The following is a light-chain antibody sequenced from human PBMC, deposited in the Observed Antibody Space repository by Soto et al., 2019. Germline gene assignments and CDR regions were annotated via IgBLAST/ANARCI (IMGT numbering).Light chain of an antibody. V-gene: IGKV1-39*01. CDR2: AAS. CDR1: QSISSY. J-gene: IGKJ5*01. Sequence: EIQLTQSPASLSASVGERVTITCRASQSISSYLKWYQQKPGQAPKLLIYAASSLQTGVPSRFSGSGSGTDFTLTISSLQPEDFATYYCQQSYSTPPTFGQGTRLEIK. CDR3: QQSYSTPPT.